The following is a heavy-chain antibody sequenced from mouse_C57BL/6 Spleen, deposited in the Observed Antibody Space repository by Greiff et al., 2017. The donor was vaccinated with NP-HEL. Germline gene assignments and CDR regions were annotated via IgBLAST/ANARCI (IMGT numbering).Heavy chain of an antibody. Sequence: QVQLQQPGAELVMPGASVKLSCKASGYTFTSYWMHWVKQRPGQGLEWIGEIDPSDSYTNYNQKFKGKSTLTVDKSSSTAYMQLSSLTSEDSAVYYCARVTTVALYYYAMDYWGQGTSVTVAS. CDR3: ARVTTVALYYYAMDY. D-gene: IGHD1-1*01. V-gene: IGHV1-69*01. CDR1: GYTFTSYW. J-gene: IGHJ4*01. CDR2: IDPSDSYT.